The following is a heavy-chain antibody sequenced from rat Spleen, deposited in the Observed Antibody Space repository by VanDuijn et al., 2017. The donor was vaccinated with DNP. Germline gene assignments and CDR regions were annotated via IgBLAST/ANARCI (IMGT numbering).Heavy chain of an antibody. D-gene: IGHD1-10*01. V-gene: IGHV5-31*01. CDR3: ARAYNNYRTWFPY. J-gene: IGHJ3*01. CDR1: GFTFSNFW. CDR2: ITSGGGYT. Sequence: EVQLVESGGGLVQPGRSLKLSCVASGFTFSNFWMTWIRQVQGEGLDWVASITSGGGYTYYPASVSGRFSVSRDNSKSSLYLQMDSWRSEDTATYYCARAYNNYRTWFPYWGQGTLVTVSS.